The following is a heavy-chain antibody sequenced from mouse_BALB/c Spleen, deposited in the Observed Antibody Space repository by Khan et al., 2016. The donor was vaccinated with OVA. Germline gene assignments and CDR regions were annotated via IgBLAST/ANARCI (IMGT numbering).Heavy chain of an antibody. CDR2: IYPGSGSI. CDR3: ARRDYGSSYPGFVY. V-gene: IGHV1-77*01. Sequence: QVQLQQSGPELVKPGASVKMSCKASGYSFTDYIISWVKRRTGQGLQWIGEIYPGSGSIYSNEKFKGKATLTADKSSNTAYMQLSSLTSEDSAVYCCARRDYGSSYPGFVYWGQGTLVTVSA. D-gene: IGHD1-1*01. CDR1: GYSFTDYI. J-gene: IGHJ3*01.